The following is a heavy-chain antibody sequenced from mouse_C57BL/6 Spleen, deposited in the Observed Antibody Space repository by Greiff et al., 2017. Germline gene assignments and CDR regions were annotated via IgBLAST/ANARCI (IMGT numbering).Heavy chain of an antibody. V-gene: IGHV5-4*01. J-gene: IGHJ1*03. CDR3: ASYDYDWYFDV. CDR1: GFTFSSYA. CDR2: ISDGGSYT. D-gene: IGHD2-4*01. Sequence: EVQLVESGGGLVKPGGSLKLSCAASGFTFSSYAMSWVRQTPEKRLEWVATISDGGSYTYYPDNVKGRFTISRDNAKNNLYLQMSHLKAEDTAMYYCASYDYDWYFDVWCTGTTVTVSS.